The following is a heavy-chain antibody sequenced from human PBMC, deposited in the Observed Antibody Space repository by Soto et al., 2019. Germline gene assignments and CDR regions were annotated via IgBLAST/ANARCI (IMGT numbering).Heavy chain of an antibody. D-gene: IGHD2-15*01. V-gene: IGHV3-33*01. J-gene: IGHJ4*02. CDR2: IWYDGSNK. Sequence: QVQLVESGGGVVQPGRSLRLSCAASGFTFSSYGMHWVRQAPGKGLEWVAVIWYDGSNKYYADSVKGRFTISRDNSKNTLYLQMNSLSAEDTAVYYCARDRNPRLARQDGLFDYWGQGTLVTVSS. CDR1: GFTFSSYG. CDR3: ARDRNPRLARQDGLFDY.